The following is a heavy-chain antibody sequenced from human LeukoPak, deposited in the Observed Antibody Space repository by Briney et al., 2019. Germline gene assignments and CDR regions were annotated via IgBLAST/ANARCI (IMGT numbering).Heavy chain of an antibody. V-gene: IGHV4-31*03. Sequence: PSQTLSLTCTVSGDSISTSGFYWNWIRQHPGKGLEWIGYIYFSGSTNYNPSLKSRVTISVDTSKNQFSLKLTSVTAADTAVYYCARGGSSGYPGRSWGQGTLVTVSS. CDR1: GDSISTSGFY. CDR2: IYFSGST. CDR3: ARGGSSGYPGRS. D-gene: IGHD3-22*01. J-gene: IGHJ5*02.